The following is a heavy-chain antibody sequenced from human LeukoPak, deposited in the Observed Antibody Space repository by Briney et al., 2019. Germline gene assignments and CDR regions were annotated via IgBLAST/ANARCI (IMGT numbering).Heavy chain of an antibody. V-gene: IGHV3-74*01. CDR2: INPAGSDT. D-gene: IGHD2-21*01. Sequence: GGSLRLSCPASGFTFSSHWMHWVRQAPGKGLVWVARINPAGSDTRYAHSVKGRFTISRHNPNHTLYLQMNRLRGKRTAVYYCVRDRTVDSGVDCHPMFDRWGQGTKVTVSS. CDR3: VRDRTVDSGVDCHPMFDR. J-gene: IGHJ3*01. CDR1: GFTFSSHW.